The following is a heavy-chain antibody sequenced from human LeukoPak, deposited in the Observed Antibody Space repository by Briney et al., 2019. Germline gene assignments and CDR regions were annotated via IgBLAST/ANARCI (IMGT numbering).Heavy chain of an antibody. CDR2: ISGSGGST. Sequence: GGSLRLSCAASGFTFSSYAMSWVRQAPGKGLEWVSAISGSGGSTYYADSVKGRFTISRDNSKNTLYLQMNSLRAEDAAVYYCAKEMVIVVVVAADYWGQGTLVTVSS. CDR3: AKEMVIVVVVAADY. J-gene: IGHJ4*02. V-gene: IGHV3-23*01. D-gene: IGHD2-15*01. CDR1: GFTFSSYA.